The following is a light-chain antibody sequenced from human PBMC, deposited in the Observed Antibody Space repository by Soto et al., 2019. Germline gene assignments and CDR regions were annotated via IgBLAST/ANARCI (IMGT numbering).Light chain of an antibody. CDR2: TNN. Sequence: QSVLTQPPSTSGTPGQRVTISCSGSTSNIGSNAVNWYLQLPGTAPKLLIHTNNQRPSGVPDRISGSKSGTSASLAIGGLQSEDEADYYCAAWDDSLNGVVFGGGTKVTVL. CDR3: AAWDDSLNGVV. CDR1: TSNIGSNA. J-gene: IGLJ2*01. V-gene: IGLV1-44*01.